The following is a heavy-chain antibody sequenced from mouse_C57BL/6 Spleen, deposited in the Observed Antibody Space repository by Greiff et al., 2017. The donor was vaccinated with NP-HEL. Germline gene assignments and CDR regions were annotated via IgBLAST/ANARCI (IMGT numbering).Heavy chain of an antibody. J-gene: IGHJ2*01. CDR2: IYPGDGDT. Sequence: VKLMESGAELVKPGASVKISCKASGYAFSSYWMNWVKQRPGKGLEWIGQIYPGDGDTNYNGKFKGKATLTADKSSSTAYMQLSSLTSEDSAVYFCASHITTVVDFDYWGQGTTLTVSS. V-gene: IGHV1-80*01. D-gene: IGHD1-1*01. CDR1: GYAFSSYW. CDR3: ASHITTVVDFDY.